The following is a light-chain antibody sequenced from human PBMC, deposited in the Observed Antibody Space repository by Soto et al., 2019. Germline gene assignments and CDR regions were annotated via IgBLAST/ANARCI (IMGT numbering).Light chain of an antibody. V-gene: IGKV1-33*01. CDR1: QDISNS. CDR3: QQYDHLRT. Sequence: DIQMTQSPSSLSASVGDRVTITCQASQDISNSLNWYQQKPRKAPKLLIYDASNLETGVPSRFSGSGSGTDFTFTISNLQPEDFATYYCQQYDHLRTFGQGTKVEIK. J-gene: IGKJ1*01. CDR2: DAS.